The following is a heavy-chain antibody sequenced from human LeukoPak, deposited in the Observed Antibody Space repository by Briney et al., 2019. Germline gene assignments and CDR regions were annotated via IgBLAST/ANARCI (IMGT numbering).Heavy chain of an antibody. D-gene: IGHD3-16*02. Sequence: GASVKVSCKASGYTFTNYAMNWVRQAPGQGLEWMGRIHPSTGNPTYAQGFTGRFVFSLDTSVSTTYLQISSLKAEDTAVYYCARAYQHLGELSLPHYWGQGTLVTVSS. V-gene: IGHV7-4-1*02. CDR1: GYTFTNYA. CDR2: IHPSTGNP. CDR3: ARAYQHLGELSLPHY. J-gene: IGHJ4*02.